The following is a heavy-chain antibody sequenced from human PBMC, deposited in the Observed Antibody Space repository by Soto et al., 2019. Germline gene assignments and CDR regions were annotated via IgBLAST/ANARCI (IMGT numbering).Heavy chain of an antibody. D-gene: IGHD3-9*01. V-gene: IGHV4-59*08. Sequence: SETLSLTCTVSGGSISSYYWSWIRQPPGKGLEWIGYIYYSGSTNYNPSLKSRVTISVDTSKNQFSLKLSSVTAADTAVYYCARHVPYYDILTGYETNWYFDLWGRGTLVTVSS. CDR3: ARHVPYYDILTGYETNWYFDL. CDR1: GGSISSYY. J-gene: IGHJ2*01. CDR2: IYYSGST.